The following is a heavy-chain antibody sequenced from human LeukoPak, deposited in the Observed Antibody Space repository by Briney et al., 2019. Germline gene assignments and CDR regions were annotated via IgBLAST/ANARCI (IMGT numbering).Heavy chain of an antibody. D-gene: IGHD2-21*02. CDR3: AKDTSAVVTPSYYFDY. CDR1: RFIFSSYS. CDR2: ISDSSSYT. J-gene: IGHJ4*02. V-gene: IGHV3-21*04. Sequence: GGSLRLSCAASRFIFSSYSMNWVRQAPGKGLEWVSYISDSSSYTYYADSVKGRFTISRDNAKNSLYLQMNSLRAEDTASYYCAKDTSAVVTPSYYFDYWGQGTLVTVSS.